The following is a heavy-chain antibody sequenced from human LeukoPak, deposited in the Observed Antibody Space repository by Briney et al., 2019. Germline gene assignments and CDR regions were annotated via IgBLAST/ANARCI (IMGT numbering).Heavy chain of an antibody. D-gene: IGHD2-15*01. Sequence: SVKVSCKASGGTFSSYAISWVRQAPGQGLEWMGGIIPIFGTANYAQKFQGRVTITADESTSTAYMELSSLRSEDTAVYYCARDGAGGSCQKMGSWFAPGGQEPRLPVS. CDR2: IIPIFGTA. V-gene: IGHV1-69*01. CDR1: GGTFSSYA. J-gene: IGHJ5*02. CDR3: ARDGAGGSCQKMGSWFAP.